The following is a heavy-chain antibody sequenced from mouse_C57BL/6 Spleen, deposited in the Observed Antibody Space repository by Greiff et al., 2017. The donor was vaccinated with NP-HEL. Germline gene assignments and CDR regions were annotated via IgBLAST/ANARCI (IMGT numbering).Heavy chain of an antibody. Sequence: EVQRVESGGGLVKPGGSLKLSCAASGFTFSSYAMSWVRQTPEKRLEWVATISDGGSYTYYPDNVKGRFTISRDNAKNNLYLQMSHLKSEDTAMYYCARVSGYYGMDYWGQGTSVTVSS. CDR2: ISDGGSYT. CDR1: GFTFSSYA. CDR3: ARVSGYYGMDY. J-gene: IGHJ4*01. V-gene: IGHV5-4*01.